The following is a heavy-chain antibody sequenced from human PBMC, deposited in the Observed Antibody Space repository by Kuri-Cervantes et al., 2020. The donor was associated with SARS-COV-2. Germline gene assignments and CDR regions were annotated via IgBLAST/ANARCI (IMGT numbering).Heavy chain of an antibody. CDR1: GGTFSSYA. Sequence: SVKVSCKASGGTFSSYAISWVRQAPGQGLEWMGGIIPIFGTANYAQKFQGRVTITRDTSASTAYMELSSLRSEDTAVYYCARKYSSGWYYFDYWGQGTLVTVSS. V-gene: IGHV1-69*05. D-gene: IGHD6-19*01. CDR3: ARKYSSGWYYFDY. CDR2: IIPIFGTA. J-gene: IGHJ4*02.